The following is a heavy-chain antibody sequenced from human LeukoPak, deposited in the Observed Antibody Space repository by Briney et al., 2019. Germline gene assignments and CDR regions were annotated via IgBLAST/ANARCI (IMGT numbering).Heavy chain of an antibody. CDR1: GYTFTGYY. D-gene: IGHD3-10*01. CDR3: ARDAWGSGSYYYYYYMDV. Sequence: GASVKVSCKASGYTFTGYYMHWVRQAPGQGLEWMGWINPNSGGTNYAQKFQGRVTMTRDTSISTAYMELSRLRSDDTAVYYCARDAWGSGSYYYYYYMDVWGKGTTVTISS. J-gene: IGHJ6*03. V-gene: IGHV1-2*02. CDR2: INPNSGGT.